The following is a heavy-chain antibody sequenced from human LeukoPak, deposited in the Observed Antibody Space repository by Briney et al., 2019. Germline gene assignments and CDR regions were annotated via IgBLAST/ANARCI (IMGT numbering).Heavy chain of an antibody. D-gene: IGHD3-16*02. Sequence: GGSLRLSCAASGFTFSSYEMNWVRQAPGKGLEWVSYISYSGSNMYYADSVKGRFTISRDDTKNSLYLQMNSLRAEDTAVYYCARVEGIIDYWGQGTLVTVSS. V-gene: IGHV3-48*03. CDR2: ISYSGSNM. CDR1: GFTFSSYE. J-gene: IGHJ4*02. CDR3: ARVEGIIDY.